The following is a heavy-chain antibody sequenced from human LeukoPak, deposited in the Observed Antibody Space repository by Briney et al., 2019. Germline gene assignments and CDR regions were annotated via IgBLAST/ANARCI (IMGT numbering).Heavy chain of an antibody. Sequence: SETLSLTCTVSGGSISSSSYYWGWIRQPPGKGLEWIGSIYYSGSTYYNPSLKSRVTISVDTSKNQFSLKLSSVTAADTAVYYCATTAEEVAATTFDYWGQGTLVTVSS. CDR3: ATTAEEVAATTFDY. D-gene: IGHD2-15*01. V-gene: IGHV4-39*07. J-gene: IGHJ4*02. CDR1: GGSISSSSYY. CDR2: IYYSGST.